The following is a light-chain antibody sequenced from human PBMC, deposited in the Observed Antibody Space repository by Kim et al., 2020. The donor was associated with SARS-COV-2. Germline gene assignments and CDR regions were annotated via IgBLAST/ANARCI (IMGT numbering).Light chain of an antibody. CDR3: CSYSANSVV. Sequence: PGQSVAISCTCTSSDVGVSNFFSWYQHYPGKAPQLMIYDVSKRPSGVPDRFSGSKSGNTASLTISGLQAEDEADYYCCSYSANSVVFGGGTQLTVL. CDR2: DVS. CDR1: SSDVGVSNF. V-gene: IGLV2-11*01. J-gene: IGLJ2*01.